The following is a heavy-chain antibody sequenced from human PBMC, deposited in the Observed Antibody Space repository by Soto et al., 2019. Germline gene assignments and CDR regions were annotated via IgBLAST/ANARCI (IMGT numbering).Heavy chain of an antibody. V-gene: IGHV1-69*02. Sequence: QVQLVQSGTEVKKPGSSVKVSCKASGGTFRNYPINWVRQAPRQGLEWMGSIFPLTDLPDYAQNFQARLTISADKSTSTAYMEFSSLTSDDTAMYFCARGPLVVLNYFESWGQGTLVTVSS. CDR3: ARGPLVVLNYFES. CDR2: IFPLTDLP. CDR1: GGTFRNYP. J-gene: IGHJ4*02.